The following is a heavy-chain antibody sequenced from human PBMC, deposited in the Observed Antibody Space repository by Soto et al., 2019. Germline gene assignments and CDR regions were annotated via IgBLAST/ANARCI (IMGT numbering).Heavy chain of an antibody. J-gene: IGHJ4*02. V-gene: IGHV4-59*08. CDR3: ARRYGSSFDY. CDR1: GGYISSYY. Sequence: PSETMSVTCTVAGGYISSYYWSWIRQPPGKGLEWIGYIYYSGSTNYNPSLKSRVTISVDTSKNQFSLKLSSVTAADTAVYYCARRYGSSFDYWGQGTLVTVSS. CDR2: IYYSGST. D-gene: IGHD1-1*01.